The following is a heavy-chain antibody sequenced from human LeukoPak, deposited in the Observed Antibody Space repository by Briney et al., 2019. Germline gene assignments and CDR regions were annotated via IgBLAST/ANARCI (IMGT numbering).Heavy chain of an antibody. V-gene: IGHV3-23*01. CDR2: ITASGGST. CDR1: GFTFSSYA. D-gene: IGHD3-3*01. J-gene: IGHJ4*02. Sequence: GGSLRLSCAASGFTFSSYAMSWVRQTPGKGLEWVSAITASGGSTYHADSVKGRFTISRDNSINTLNLQMNNLRAEDTAIYYCAKGLGFWSGYYTPFDYWGQGSSVTVSS. CDR3: AKGLGFWSGYYTPFDY.